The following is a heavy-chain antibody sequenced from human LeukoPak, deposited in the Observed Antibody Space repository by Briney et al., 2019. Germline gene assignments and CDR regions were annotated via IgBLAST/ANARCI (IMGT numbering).Heavy chain of an antibody. Sequence: SETLSLTCTVSGGSISSSSYYWGWIRQPPGKGLEWIGSIYYSGSTYYNPSLKSRVTISVDTSKNQFSLKLSSVTAADTAVYYCARHPTGGRWDDFDYWGQGTLVTVSS. V-gene: IGHV4-39*01. CDR1: GGSISSSSYY. CDR3: ARHPTGGRWDDFDY. D-gene: IGHD3-16*01. CDR2: IYYSGST. J-gene: IGHJ4*02.